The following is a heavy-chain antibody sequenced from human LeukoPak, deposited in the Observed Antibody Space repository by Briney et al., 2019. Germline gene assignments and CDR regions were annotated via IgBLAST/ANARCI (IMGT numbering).Heavy chain of an antibody. Sequence: SGPTLVKPTQTLTLTCSLSGVSLSTRGVGVGWIRQPPGKALEWLALIYWDDDSRYSPSLKSRLTIAKDTSKNQVVLTLTNMDSVVTATYYCAHSQVFSYGSFHDAYDIWGLGMLVTVSS. D-gene: IGHD5-18*01. J-gene: IGHJ3*02. CDR2: IYWDDDS. CDR3: AHSQVFSYGSFHDAYDI. V-gene: IGHV2-5*02. CDR1: GVSLSTRGVG.